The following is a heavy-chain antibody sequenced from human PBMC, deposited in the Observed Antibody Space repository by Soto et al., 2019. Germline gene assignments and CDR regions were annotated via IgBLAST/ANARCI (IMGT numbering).Heavy chain of an antibody. CDR3: VIHSGPYFSGGSCHPDAFDI. V-gene: IGHV4-59*08. D-gene: IGHD2-15*01. J-gene: IGHJ3*02. Sequence: SETLSLTCTVSGGSISSYYWSWIRQPPGRGLEWIGYIYYSGSTNYNPSLKSRVTISVDTSKNQFSLKLSSVTAADTAVYYCVIHSGPYFSGGSCHPDAFDIWGQGTMVTVSS. CDR2: IYYSGST. CDR1: GGSISSYY.